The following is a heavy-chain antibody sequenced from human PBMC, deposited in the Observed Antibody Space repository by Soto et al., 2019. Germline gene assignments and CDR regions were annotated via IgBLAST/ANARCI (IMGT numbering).Heavy chain of an antibody. D-gene: IGHD3-10*01. Sequence: EVQLEESGGGLVQPGGSLRLSCETSGFSFSDYDMHWVRQAPGKGLQWVSAVGTEGDTYYPDFVKGRFTVSRDNGKKSLCLDMKTLSAGDTAIYYCGRGTADGSGSYYIDYWGQGTLVTVSS. CDR2: VGTEGDT. V-gene: IGHV3-13*01. J-gene: IGHJ4*02. CDR3: GRGTADGSGSYYIDY. CDR1: GFSFSDYD.